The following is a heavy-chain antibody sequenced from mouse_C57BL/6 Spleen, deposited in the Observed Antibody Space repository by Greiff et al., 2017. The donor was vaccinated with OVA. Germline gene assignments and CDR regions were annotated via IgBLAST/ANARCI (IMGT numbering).Heavy chain of an antibody. J-gene: IGHJ2*01. D-gene: IGHD1-3*01. V-gene: IGHV1-69*01. CDR3: AKGIYSLFDY. Sequence: QVHVKQPGAELVMPGASVKLSCKASGYTFTSYWMHWVKQRPGQGLEWIGEIDPSDSYTNYNQKFKGKSTLTVDKSSSTAYMQLSSLTSEDSAVYYCAKGIYSLFDYWGQGTTLTVSS. CDR1: GYTFTSYW. CDR2: IDPSDSYT.